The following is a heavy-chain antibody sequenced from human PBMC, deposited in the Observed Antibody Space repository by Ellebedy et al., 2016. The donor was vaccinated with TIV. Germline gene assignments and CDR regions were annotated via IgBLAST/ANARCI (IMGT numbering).Heavy chain of an antibody. V-gene: IGHV3-21*01. CDR3: ARDRAAAAGTSFDY. CDR2: ISSSSSYI. D-gene: IGHD6-13*01. CDR1: GFTFSSYA. Sequence: GESLKISXAASGFTFSSYAMSWVRQAPGKGLEWVSSISSSSSYIYYADSVKGRFTISRDNAKNSLYLQMNSLRAEDTAVYYCARDRAAAAGTSFDYWGQGTLVTVSS. J-gene: IGHJ4*02.